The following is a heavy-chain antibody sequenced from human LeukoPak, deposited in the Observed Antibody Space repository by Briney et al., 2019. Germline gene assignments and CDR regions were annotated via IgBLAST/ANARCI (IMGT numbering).Heavy chain of an antibody. D-gene: IGHD3-3*01. V-gene: IGHV1-3*01. J-gene: IGHJ4*02. CDR1: GYTFTSYA. CDR2: INAGNGNT. Sequence: ASVKVSCKAFGYTFTSYAMHWVRQAPGQRLEWMGWINAGNGNTKYSQKFQGRVTITRDTSASTAYMELSSLRSEDTAVYYCVRTQITIFGVVIIGPFDYWGQGTLVTVSS. CDR3: VRTQITIFGVVIIGPFDY.